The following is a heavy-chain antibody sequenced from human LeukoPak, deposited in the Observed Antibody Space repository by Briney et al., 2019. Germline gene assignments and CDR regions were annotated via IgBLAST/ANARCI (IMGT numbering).Heavy chain of an antibody. CDR1: GYTFTGYY. V-gene: IGHV1-2*02. CDR2: INPNSGGT. Sequence: ASVKVSCKASGYTFTGYYMHWVRQAPGQGLEWMGWINPNSGGTDYAQKFQGRVTMTRDTSISTAYMELTRLRSDDTAVYYCARNGDYGGNSVPLDYWGQGTLVTVSS. D-gene: IGHD4-23*01. J-gene: IGHJ4*02. CDR3: ARNGDYGGNSVPLDY.